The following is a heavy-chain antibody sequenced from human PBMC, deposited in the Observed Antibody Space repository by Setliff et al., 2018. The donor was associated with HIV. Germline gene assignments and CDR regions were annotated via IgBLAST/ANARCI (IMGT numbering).Heavy chain of an antibody. Sequence: TGGSLRLSCAASGFTFSSYEMNWVRQAPGKGLEWVSYISSSSTSKDYADSVKGRFTISRDNAKNSLYMEMDSLRAEDTAVYYCAREPHELRYFDWLLYPAYYYYGMDVWGQGTTVTVSS. CDR2: ISSSSTSK. D-gene: IGHD3-9*01. V-gene: IGHV3-48*03. CDR3: AREPHELRYFDWLLYPAYYYYGMDV. J-gene: IGHJ6*02. CDR1: GFTFSSYE.